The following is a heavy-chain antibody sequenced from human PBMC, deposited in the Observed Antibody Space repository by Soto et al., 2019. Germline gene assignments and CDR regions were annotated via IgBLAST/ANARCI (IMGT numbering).Heavy chain of an antibody. CDR2: IYPGDSDT. J-gene: IGHJ3*02. V-gene: IGHV5-51*01. Sequence: RGESLKISCKGSGYSFTTYWIGLLRQIPWKGLEWMGIIYPGDSDTRYSPSFQGQVTISADKSISTAYPKWSSLKASDTAMYYCARPLIPALGGFYAFDTWGQGTMVTVSS. CDR3: ARPLIPALGGFYAFDT. D-gene: IGHD2-2*01. CDR1: GYSFTTYW.